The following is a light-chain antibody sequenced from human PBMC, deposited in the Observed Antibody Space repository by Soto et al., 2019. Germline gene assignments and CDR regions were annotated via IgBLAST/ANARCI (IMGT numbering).Light chain of an antibody. CDR2: DAS. Sequence: DIVMTQSPATLSVSPGDGATLSCRASQSVSSYLAWYQQKPGQPPRLLIYDASNRATGIPARFSGSGSGTDFTLTFSSLEPEDFAVYYCQQRSNWPPENSFGQGTRLDIK. CDR1: QSVSSY. CDR3: QQRSNWPPENS. J-gene: IGKJ5*01. V-gene: IGKV3-11*01.